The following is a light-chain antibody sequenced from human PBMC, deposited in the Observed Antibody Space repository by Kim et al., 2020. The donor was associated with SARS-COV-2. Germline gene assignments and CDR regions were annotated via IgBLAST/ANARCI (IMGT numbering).Light chain of an antibody. CDR3: QSYDSSLRV. J-gene: IGLJ2*01. CDR1: SSNIGAGYD. CDR2: GNS. Sequence: PGQRVTISGHGTSSNIGAGYDVHWYQQLPGTAPNLLIYGNSNRPSGVPDRFSGSKSGTSASLAITGLQAEDEADDYCQSYDSSLRVFGGGAQLTVL. V-gene: IGLV1-40*01.